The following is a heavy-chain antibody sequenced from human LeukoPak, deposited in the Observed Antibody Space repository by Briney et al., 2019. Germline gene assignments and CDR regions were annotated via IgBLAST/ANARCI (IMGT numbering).Heavy chain of an antibody. Sequence: PGGSLRLSCAASGFIFSSYDINWLRQAPGQGLEWISSISSSSSYIYYADSVRGRFTISRDSAKHSVFLQMNRLRAEDTAVYYCARALSIATTVDIWGLGTMVTVSS. D-gene: IGHD6-6*01. CDR2: ISSSSSYI. V-gene: IGHV3-21*01. CDR1: GFIFSSYD. J-gene: IGHJ3*02. CDR3: ARALSIATTVDI.